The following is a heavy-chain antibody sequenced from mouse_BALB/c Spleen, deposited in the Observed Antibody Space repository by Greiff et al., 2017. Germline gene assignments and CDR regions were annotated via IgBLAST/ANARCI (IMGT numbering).Heavy chain of an antibody. CDR1: GYAFTSYN. J-gene: IGHJ4*01. CDR3: ARRDSPYAMDY. V-gene: IGHV1S135*01. CDR2: IDPYNGGT. Sequence: VHVKQSGPELVKPGASVKVSCKASGYAFTSYNMYWVKQSHGKSLEWIGYIDPYNGGTSYNQKFKGKATLTVDKSSSTAYMHLNSLTSEDSAVYYCARRDSPYAMDYWGQGTSVTVSS.